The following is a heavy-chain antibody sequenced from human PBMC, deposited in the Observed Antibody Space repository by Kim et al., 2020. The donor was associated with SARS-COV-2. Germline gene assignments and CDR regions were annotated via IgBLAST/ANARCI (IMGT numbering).Heavy chain of an antibody. V-gene: IGHV3-7*01. D-gene: IGHD3-16*01. CDR2: IKQDASVI. CDR3: ARPYRGGSFDI. CDR1: GFTFSSYW. J-gene: IGHJ3*02. Sequence: GGSLRLSCAASGFTFSSYWMSWVRQAPGKGLEWVASIKQDASVISYVDSVRGRFTISRDNAKNSLSLQMDSLRAEDTALYFCARPYRGGSFDIRGQGTMVTVSS.